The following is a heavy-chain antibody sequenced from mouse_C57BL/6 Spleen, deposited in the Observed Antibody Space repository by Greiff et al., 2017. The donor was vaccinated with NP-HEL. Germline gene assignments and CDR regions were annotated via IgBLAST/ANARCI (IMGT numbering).Heavy chain of an antibody. Sequence: VQLQQSGPELVKPGASVKISCKASGYAFSSSWMNWVKQRPGKGLEWIGRIYPGDGDTNYNGKFKGKATLTADKPSSTAYMQLSSLTSEDSAVYFCAYGSRDAMDYWGQGTSVTVSS. CDR3: AYGSRDAMDY. J-gene: IGHJ4*01. CDR1: GYAFSSSW. CDR2: IYPGDGDT. D-gene: IGHD1-1*01. V-gene: IGHV1-82*01.